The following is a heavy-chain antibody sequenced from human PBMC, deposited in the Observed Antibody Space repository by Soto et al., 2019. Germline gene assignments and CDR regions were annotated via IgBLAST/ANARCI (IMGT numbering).Heavy chain of an antibody. CDR2: ISAYNGNT. CDR3: AREKDSSSWLDAFDI. D-gene: IGHD6-13*01. J-gene: IGHJ3*02. V-gene: IGHV1-18*01. Sequence: GASVKVSCKASGYTFTSYGISWVRQAPGQGLEWMGWISAYNGNTNYAQKLQGRVTMTTDTSTSTAYMELRSPRSDDTAVYYCAREKDSSSWLDAFDIWGQGTVVTVSS. CDR1: GYTFTSYG.